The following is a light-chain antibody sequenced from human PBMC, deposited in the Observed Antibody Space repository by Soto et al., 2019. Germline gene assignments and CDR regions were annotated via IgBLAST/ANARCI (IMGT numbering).Light chain of an antibody. CDR2: DTS. CDR1: QSVSSSS. CDR3: QHYGTSMWT. J-gene: IGKJ1*01. Sequence: EIVLTQSPGTLSLSPGGRATLSCRASQSVSSSSLSWYQQKPGQAPRLLIYDTSSRATDIPDRFSGSGSGTDFTLTISRLEPEDFTVYYCQHYGTSMWTLGQGTKVDIK. V-gene: IGKV3-20*01.